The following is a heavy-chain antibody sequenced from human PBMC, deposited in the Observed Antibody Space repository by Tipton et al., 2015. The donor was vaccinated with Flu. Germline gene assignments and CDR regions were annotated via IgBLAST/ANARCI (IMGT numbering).Heavy chain of an antibody. V-gene: IGHV3-23*01. CDR3: AKDNFDSSGYFGPGGYFDY. Sequence: SLRLSCTTSGFTFGKYAINWVRQAPGKGLEWVSGISGSGGTTGYAGSVKGRFTISRDNSKKMLYLQMNSLRAEDTAVYYCAKDNFDSSGYFGPGGYFDYWGQGTLVTVSS. CDR1: GFTFGKYA. J-gene: IGHJ4*02. CDR2: ISGSGGTT. D-gene: IGHD3-22*01.